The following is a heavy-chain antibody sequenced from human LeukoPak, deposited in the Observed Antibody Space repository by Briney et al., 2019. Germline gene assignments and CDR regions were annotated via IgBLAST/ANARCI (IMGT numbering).Heavy chain of an antibody. V-gene: IGHV3-23*01. Sequence: PGGSLRLSCAASGFTFRSYVMSWVRQAPGKGLEWVSTISGSSVTTYYAGSVKGRFTISRDNSKNTLYLQMNSLRAEDTAVYYCAKLDYYGNYWGQGTLVTVSS. J-gene: IGHJ4*02. CDR1: GFTFRSYV. CDR2: ISGSSVTT. D-gene: IGHD3-10*01. CDR3: AKLDYYGNY.